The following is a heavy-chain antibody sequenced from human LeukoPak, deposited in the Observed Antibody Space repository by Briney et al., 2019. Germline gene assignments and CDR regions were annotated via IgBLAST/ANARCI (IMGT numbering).Heavy chain of an antibody. CDR1: GFTFSSYW. Sequence: GGSLRLSCAASGFTFSSYWMNWVRQAPGQGLEWVANIKQDGSEKYYVDSLKGRFTISRDNAKNSLYLQMNSLRAEDTAVYYCARDDYVWGSYRCFDYWGQGTLVTVSS. V-gene: IGHV3-7*01. D-gene: IGHD3-16*02. CDR3: ARDDYVWGSYRCFDY. J-gene: IGHJ4*02. CDR2: IKQDGSEK.